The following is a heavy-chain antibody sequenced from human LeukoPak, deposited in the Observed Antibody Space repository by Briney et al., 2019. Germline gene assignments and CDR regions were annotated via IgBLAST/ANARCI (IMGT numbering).Heavy chain of an antibody. Sequence: GGSLRLSCSASGFTFSSYAMHWVRQAPGKGLEYVSAISSSGGSTYYADSVKGRFTISRDNAKNTLYLQMNSLRAEDTAVYYCARASAAGIMLDSWGQGTLVTVSS. D-gene: IGHD6-13*01. CDR3: ARASAAGIMLDS. CDR1: GFTFSSYA. CDR2: ISSSGGST. J-gene: IGHJ4*02. V-gene: IGHV3-64*04.